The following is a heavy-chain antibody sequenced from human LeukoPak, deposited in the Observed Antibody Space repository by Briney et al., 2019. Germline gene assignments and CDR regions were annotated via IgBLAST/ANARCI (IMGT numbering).Heavy chain of an antibody. V-gene: IGHV1-8*03. CDR1: GYTFTSYD. CDR3: ATHSPEWRYSGYYNYYYMDV. CDR2: MNPKSGNT. Sequence: ASVKVSCKASGYTFTSYDINWVRQVTGQGLEWMGWMNPKSGNTGYAQKFQGRVTITRNTSISTAYMEVSSLRYEDTAVYFCATHSPEWRYSGYYNYYYMDVWGNGTTVTVSS. J-gene: IGHJ6*03. D-gene: IGHD5-12*01.